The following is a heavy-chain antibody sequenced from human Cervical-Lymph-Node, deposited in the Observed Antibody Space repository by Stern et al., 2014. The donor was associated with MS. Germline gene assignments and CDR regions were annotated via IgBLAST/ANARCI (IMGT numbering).Heavy chain of an antibody. J-gene: IGHJ4*02. CDR2: IFSNDEK. Sequence: QVTLKESGPVLVKPTETLTLTCTVSGFSLSNARMGVSWIRQPPGKALEWLAPIFSNDEKSYSTSLKSRLTISKDTSKSQVVLTMTNMDPVDTATFYCARIQYIGHEYSFDYWGQGTLVTVSS. CDR3: ARIQYIGHEYSFDY. D-gene: IGHD5-18*01. V-gene: IGHV2-26*01. CDR1: GFSLSNARMG.